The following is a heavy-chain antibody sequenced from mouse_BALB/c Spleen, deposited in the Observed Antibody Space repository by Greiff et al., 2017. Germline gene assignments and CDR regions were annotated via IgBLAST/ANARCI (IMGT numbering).Heavy chain of an antibody. CDR3: TRSFYGSSYGYFDV. CDR1: GYTFTDYE. D-gene: IGHD1-1*01. J-gene: IGHJ1*01. CDR2: IDPETGGT. V-gene: IGHV1-15*01. Sequence: QVQLKQSGAELVRPGASVTLSCKASGYTFTDYEMHWVKQTPVHGLEWIGAIDPETGGTAYNQKFKGKATLTADKSSSTAYMELRSLTSEDSAVYYCTRSFYGSSYGYFDVWGAGTTVTVSS.